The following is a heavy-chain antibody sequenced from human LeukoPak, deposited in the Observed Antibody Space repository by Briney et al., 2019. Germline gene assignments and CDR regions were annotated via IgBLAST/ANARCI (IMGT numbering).Heavy chain of an antibody. CDR3: ATGPRVTFGGVIAGFDY. D-gene: IGHD3-16*02. CDR2: IYYSGST. J-gene: IGHJ4*02. V-gene: IGHV4-59*08. Sequence: SETLSLTCTVSGGSISSYYWSWIRQPPGKGLEWIGYIYYSGSTNYNPSPKSRGTISVDTSKNQFSLKLSSVTAADTAVYYCATGPRVTFGGVIAGFDYWGQGTLVTVSS. CDR1: GGSISSYY.